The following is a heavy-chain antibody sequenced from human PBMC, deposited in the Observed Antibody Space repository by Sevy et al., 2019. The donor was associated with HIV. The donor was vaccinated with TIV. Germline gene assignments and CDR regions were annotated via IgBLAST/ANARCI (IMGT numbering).Heavy chain of an antibody. D-gene: IGHD2-21*01. V-gene: IGHV4-59*13. Sequence: SETLSLTCTVSGVSISSYYWSWIRQPPGKGLEWIGYIYHSGSTNYNPSLKSRVTISVDTSKNRFSLKLSSVTAADTAVYHCARTGGNSEFADWYFDLWGRGTLVTVSS. CDR1: GVSISSYY. CDR2: IYHSGST. J-gene: IGHJ2*01. CDR3: ARTGGNSEFADWYFDL.